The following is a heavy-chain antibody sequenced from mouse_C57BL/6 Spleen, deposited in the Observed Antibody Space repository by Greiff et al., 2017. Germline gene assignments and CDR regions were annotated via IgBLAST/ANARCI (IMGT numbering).Heavy chain of an antibody. Sequence: QVQLQQPGAELVKPGASVKLSCKASGYTFTSYWMHWVKQRPGQGLEWIGMIHPNSGSTKYNEKFKSKATLTVDKSSSTAYMQLSSLTSEDSAVYYCAREGFTTVVGAYWGQGTLVTVSA. D-gene: IGHD1-1*01. CDR1: GYTFTSYW. CDR2: IHPNSGST. CDR3: AREGFTTVVGAY. J-gene: IGHJ3*01. V-gene: IGHV1-64*01.